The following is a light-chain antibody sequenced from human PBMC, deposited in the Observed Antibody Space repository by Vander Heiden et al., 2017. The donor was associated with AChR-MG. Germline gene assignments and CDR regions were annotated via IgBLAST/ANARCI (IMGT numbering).Light chain of an antibody. J-gene: IGKJ1*01. CDR3: HRENTYGET. CDR2: EAS. V-gene: IGKV1-5*01. CDR1: QSISTW. Sequence: IQMTQSPSTLSASVGDAVTITCRASQSISTWLAWYQQKPGKAPELLIYEASTLESGVPSTFSGSGSGTEFTLTISSLQPDDFATYYCHRENTYGETFGQGTKVEIK.